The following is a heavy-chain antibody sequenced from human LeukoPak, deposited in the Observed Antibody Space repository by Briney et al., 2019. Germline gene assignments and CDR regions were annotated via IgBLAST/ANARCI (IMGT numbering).Heavy chain of an antibody. D-gene: IGHD1-26*01. V-gene: IGHV3-48*04. Sequence: GGSLRLSCAASGFTFSTYGMNWVRQAPGKGLEWVSYISSGRSTTYYAGSVKGRFTVSRENAKNSLYLQMNSLRAEDMAVYYCARDHMGYDYWGQGTLVTVSS. CDR1: GFTFSTYG. J-gene: IGHJ4*02. CDR3: ARDHMGYDY. CDR2: ISSGRSTT.